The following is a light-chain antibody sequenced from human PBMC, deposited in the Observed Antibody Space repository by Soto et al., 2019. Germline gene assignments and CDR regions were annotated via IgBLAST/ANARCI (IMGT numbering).Light chain of an antibody. J-gene: IGLJ2*01. V-gene: IGLV1-44*01. CDR3: AAWDDRLNGPV. CDR1: SSNIGSNT. CDR2: SNN. Sequence: QSVLTQPPSASATPGQRVIISCSGSSSNIGSNTVNWYQQLPGTAPKLLIYSNNQRPSGVPDRFSGSKSGTSASLAISGLQSEEEADYYCAAWDDRLNGPVFGGGTKLTVL.